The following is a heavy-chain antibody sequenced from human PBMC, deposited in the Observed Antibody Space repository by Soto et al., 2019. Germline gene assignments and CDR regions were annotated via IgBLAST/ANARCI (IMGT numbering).Heavy chain of an antibody. CDR2: ISCNGASI. V-gene: IGHV3-9*01. D-gene: IGHD3-10*01. Sequence: EVQLVESGGGLVQPGRSLRLSCAASGFTFDDYAIHWVRHAPGRGLEWVAGISCNGASIGYAVSVKGRFTISTDNAKNSLHLQMNSLRSEDTALYYCANLPLYGSGFDCWGQGTLVTVSS. CDR1: GFTFDDYA. CDR3: ANLPLYGSGFDC. J-gene: IGHJ4*02.